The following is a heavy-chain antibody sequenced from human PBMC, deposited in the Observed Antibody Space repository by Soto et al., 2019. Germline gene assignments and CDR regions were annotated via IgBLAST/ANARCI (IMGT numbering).Heavy chain of an antibody. Sequence: ASVKVSCKASGGTFSSYAISWVRQAPGQGLEWMGGIIPIFGIANYAQKFQGRVTITADKSTSTAYMELSSLRSEDTAVYYCARDQVAGTQGNVWGQGTTVTVSS. V-gene: IGHV1-69*10. J-gene: IGHJ6*02. CDR3: ARDQVAGTQGNV. D-gene: IGHD6-19*01. CDR2: IIPIFGIA. CDR1: GGTFSSYA.